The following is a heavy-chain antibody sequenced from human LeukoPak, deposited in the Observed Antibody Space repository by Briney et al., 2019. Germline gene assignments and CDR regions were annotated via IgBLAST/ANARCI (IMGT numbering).Heavy chain of an antibody. D-gene: IGHD6-19*01. Sequence: GASVKVSCKASGYTFTDYYMHWVRQAPGQGLEWMGWINPNSGGTNYAQKFQGRVTMTRDTSISTAYMELSRLRSDDTAVYYCARGGYSSGWAIHWFDPWGQGTLVTVSS. CDR2: INPNSGGT. CDR3: ARGGYSSGWAIHWFDP. V-gene: IGHV1-2*02. J-gene: IGHJ5*02. CDR1: GYTFTDYY.